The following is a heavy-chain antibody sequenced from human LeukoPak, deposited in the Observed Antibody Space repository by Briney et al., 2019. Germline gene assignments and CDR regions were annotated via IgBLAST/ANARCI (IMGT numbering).Heavy chain of an antibody. CDR1: GFTFSDEY. J-gene: IGHJ4*02. V-gene: IGHV3-11*01. CDR2: ISGSGNII. Sequence: GGSLRLSCAASGFTFSDEYMNWIRQAPGKGLEWVSYISGSGNIIYYADSVKGRFTISRDNARNSLYLQMNSLRAEDTAVYYCARDPFMTTGWGIDYWGQGTLVTASS. D-gene: IGHD4-17*01. CDR3: ARDPFMTTGWGIDY.